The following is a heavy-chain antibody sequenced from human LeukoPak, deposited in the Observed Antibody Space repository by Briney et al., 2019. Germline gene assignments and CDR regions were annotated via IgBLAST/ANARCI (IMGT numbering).Heavy chain of an antibody. D-gene: IGHD2-21*01. CDR3: ARDKIVVVPHDAFDI. V-gene: IGHV4-39*07. J-gene: IGHJ3*02. CDR1: GGSISRSSYY. CDR2: IYYSGST. Sequence: SETLSLTCTVSGGSISRSSYYWGWIRQPPGKGLEWIGSIYYSGSTYYNPSLKSRVTISVDTSKNQFSLKLSSVTAADTAVYYCARDKIVVVPHDAFDIWGQGTTVTVSS.